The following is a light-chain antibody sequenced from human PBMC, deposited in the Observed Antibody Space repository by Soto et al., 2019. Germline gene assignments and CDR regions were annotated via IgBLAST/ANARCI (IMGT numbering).Light chain of an antibody. CDR3: HLYNNWPWT. CDR2: AAS. Sequence: ETVMTQSPVTLSVSPGDTATLSCRASQRVSSHLAWYQQKPGQAPRLLIYAASTRATGIPVRFSGSGSETEFTLTIRSLQSEDSALYYCHLYNNWPWTFGQGTKVDI. CDR1: QRVSSH. J-gene: IGKJ1*01. V-gene: IGKV3-15*01.